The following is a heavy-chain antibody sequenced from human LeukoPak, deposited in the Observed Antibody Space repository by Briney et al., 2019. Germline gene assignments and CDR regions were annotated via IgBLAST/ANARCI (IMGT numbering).Heavy chain of an antibody. CDR3: ARVVGYYYYMDV. J-gene: IGHJ6*03. D-gene: IGHD1-26*01. CDR2: IGSTSSYI. V-gene: IGHV3-21*01. Sequence: GGSLRLSCAASGFTFSGYSINWVRQAPGKGLEWVSSIGSTSSYIYYADSVKGRFTISRDNTKNSLYLQMNSLRAEDTAVYYCARVVGYYYYMDVWGKGTTVTVSS. CDR1: GFTFSGYS.